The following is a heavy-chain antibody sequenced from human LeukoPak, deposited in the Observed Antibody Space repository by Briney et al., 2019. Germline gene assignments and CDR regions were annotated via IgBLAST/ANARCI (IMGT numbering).Heavy chain of an antibody. CDR3: SVTAAETAVDSCAGLQKSGYGMDV. D-gene: IGHD2-21*02. CDR1: GFTFNVYG. J-gene: IGHJ6*02. V-gene: IGHV3-30*03. Sequence: PTGGSLRLSCAASGFTFNVYGMQWVRKAPAKGLDWVAVISHDGIGSTYADSVQGRFTISRDNSKNTLDLQLHSRSAEVSAVNQSSVTAAETAVDSCAGLQKSGYGMDVWGQGTTVTVYS. CDR2: ISHDGIGS.